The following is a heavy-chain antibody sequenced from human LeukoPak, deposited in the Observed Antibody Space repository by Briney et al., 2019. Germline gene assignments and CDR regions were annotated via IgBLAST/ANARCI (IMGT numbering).Heavy chain of an antibody. CDR1: GYTLTELS. CDR3: ASPRFPSSSWDRFDY. V-gene: IGHV1-24*01. J-gene: IGHJ4*02. D-gene: IGHD6-13*01. CDR2: FDPEDGET. Sequence: ASVKVSCKVSGYTLTELSMHWVRQAPGKGLEWMGGFDPEDGETIYAQKFQGRVTITAAESTSTAYMELSSLRSEDTAVYYCASPRFPSSSWDRFDYWGQGTLVTVSS.